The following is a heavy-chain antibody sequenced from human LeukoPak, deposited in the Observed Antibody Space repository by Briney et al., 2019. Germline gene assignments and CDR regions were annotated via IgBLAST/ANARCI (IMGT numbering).Heavy chain of an antibody. CDR1: GFNVSSKY. V-gene: IGHV3-66*01. J-gene: IGHJ4*02. CDR3: ARSSYSSSWYVFDY. Sequence: GGSLRLSCAAPGFNVSSKYKGWVRQAPGKGVGGVSVIYSGGSTSYADSVKGRFTISRDNSKNTLYLQMNSLRAEDTAVYYCARSSYSSSWYVFDYWGQGTLVTVSS. CDR2: IYSGGST. D-gene: IGHD6-13*01.